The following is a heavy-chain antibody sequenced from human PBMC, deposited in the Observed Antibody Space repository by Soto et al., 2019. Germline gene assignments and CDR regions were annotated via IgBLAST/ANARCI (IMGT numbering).Heavy chain of an antibody. D-gene: IGHD2-2*01. CDR1: GGSISSGSYY. Sequence: PSETLSLTCTVSGGSISSGSYYWGWIRQPPGKGLEWIGSIYYSGSTYYNPSLKSRVTISVDTSKNQFSLKLSSVTAEDTAVYYCARLNVSIVVVPAANNWFDPWGPGTLVTVSS. V-gene: IGHV4-39*01. CDR2: IYYSGST. CDR3: ARLNVSIVVVPAANNWFDP. J-gene: IGHJ5*02.